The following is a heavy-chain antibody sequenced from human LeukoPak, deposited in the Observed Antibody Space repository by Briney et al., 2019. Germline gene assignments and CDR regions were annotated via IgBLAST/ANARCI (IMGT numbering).Heavy chain of an antibody. CDR1: GFTFSSYG. V-gene: IGHV3-30*02. CDR3: ARAMHRGPMATSTPNDAFDI. D-gene: IGHD5-24*01. J-gene: IGHJ3*02. CDR2: IRYDGSNK. Sequence: PGGSLRLSCAASGFTFSSYGMHWVRQAPGKGLEWVAFIRYDGSNKYYADSVKGRFTISRDNAKNSLYLQMNSLRAEDTAVYYCARAMHRGPMATSTPNDAFDIWGQGTMVTVSS.